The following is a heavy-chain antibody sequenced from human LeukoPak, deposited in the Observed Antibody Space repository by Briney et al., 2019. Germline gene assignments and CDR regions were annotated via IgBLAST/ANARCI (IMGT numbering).Heavy chain of an antibody. CDR3: AKDLRGVITFNWFDP. CDR1: GFTFDDYA. V-gene: IGHV3-9*01. D-gene: IGHD3-10*01. CDR2: ISWNSGSI. J-gene: IGHJ5*02. Sequence: PGGSLRLSCAASGFTFDDYAMHWVRQAPGKGLEWVSGISWNSGSIGYADSVKGRFTISRDNVKNSLYLQMNSLRAEDTALYYCAKDLRGVITFNWFDPWGQGTLVTVSS.